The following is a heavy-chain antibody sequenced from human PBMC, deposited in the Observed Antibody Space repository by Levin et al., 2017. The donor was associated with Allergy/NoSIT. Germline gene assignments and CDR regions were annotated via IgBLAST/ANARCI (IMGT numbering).Heavy chain of an antibody. CDR2: ISYDGSSK. D-gene: IGHD6-13*01. CDR3: ARDFVGSTWPPLNFDY. J-gene: IGHJ4*02. Sequence: PGGSLRLSCAASGFTFNTYALHWVRQAPGKGLEWVAVISYDGSSKYYADSVKDRFTISRDDSKNTLYLQMNSLRGEDTALYYCARDFVGSTWPPLNFDYWGRGTLVTVSS. V-gene: IGHV3-30-3*01. CDR1: GFTFNTYA.